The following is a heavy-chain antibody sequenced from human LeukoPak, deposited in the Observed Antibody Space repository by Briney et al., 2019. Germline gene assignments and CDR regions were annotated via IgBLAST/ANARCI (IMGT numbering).Heavy chain of an antibody. Sequence: GGSLRLSCAASGFTFSSYWMSWVRQAPGKGLEWVSAISGSGGSTYYADSVKGRFTISRDNSKNTLYLQMNSLRAEDTAVYYCAKDIGYCSGGSCSTVDYWGQGTLVTVSS. CDR1: GFTFSSYW. CDR3: AKDIGYCSGGSCSTVDY. CDR2: ISGSGGST. D-gene: IGHD2-15*01. J-gene: IGHJ4*02. V-gene: IGHV3-23*01.